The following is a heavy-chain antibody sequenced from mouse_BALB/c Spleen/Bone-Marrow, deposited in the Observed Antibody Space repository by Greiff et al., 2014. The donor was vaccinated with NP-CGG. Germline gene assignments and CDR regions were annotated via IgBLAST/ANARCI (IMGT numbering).Heavy chain of an antibody. V-gene: IGHV3-5*02. CDR3: ARDGGLRGYAMDY. CDR1: GISITTGNYR. Sequence: EVQLQQSGPGLVKPSQTVSLTCTVTGISITTGNYRRSWIRQFPGNKLEWIGYIYYSGTITYNPSLTSRTTITRDTSKNQFFLEMNSLTAEDTATYYCARDGGLRGYAMDYWGQGTSVTVSS. J-gene: IGHJ4*01. D-gene: IGHD2-4*01. CDR2: IYYSGTI.